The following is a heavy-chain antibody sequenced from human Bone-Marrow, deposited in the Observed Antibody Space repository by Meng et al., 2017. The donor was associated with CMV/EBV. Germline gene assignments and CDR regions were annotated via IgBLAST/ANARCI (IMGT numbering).Heavy chain of an antibody. CDR1: GYTFTGYY. J-gene: IGHJ6*02. D-gene: IGHD2-2*01. CDR3: ARGPCVISRGSTSCNGDGMDV. CDR2: INPNSGGT. Sequence: ASVKVSCKASGYTFTGYYMHWVRQAPGQGLEWMGWINPNSGGTNYAQKFQGRVTITRNTSISTAYMELSSLRSEDTAVYYFARGPCVISRGSTSCNGDGMDVWGQGTTVTVSS. V-gene: IGHV1-2*02.